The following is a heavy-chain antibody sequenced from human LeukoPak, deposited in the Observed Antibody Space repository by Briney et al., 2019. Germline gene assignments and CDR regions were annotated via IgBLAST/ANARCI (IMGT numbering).Heavy chain of an antibody. CDR1: VYRFTSYY. Sequence: GASVTVSCKASVYRFTSYYMNWVRQAPGQGLEWMGIINPSGGTTTYAQKLQGRVTMTRDTSTSTVYMELSSLRFEDTAVYYCARAVTTYNWFDLWGQGTLVTVPS. J-gene: IGHJ5*02. V-gene: IGHV1-46*04. CDR2: INPSGGTT. D-gene: IGHD4-17*01. CDR3: ARAVTTYNWFDL.